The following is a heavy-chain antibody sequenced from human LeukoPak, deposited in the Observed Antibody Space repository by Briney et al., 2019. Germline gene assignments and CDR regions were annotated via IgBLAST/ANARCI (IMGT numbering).Heavy chain of an antibody. J-gene: IGHJ4*02. V-gene: IGHV7-4-1*02. CDR3: ASITMQWELRQGPLYDY. CDR2: INTNTGNP. Sequence: GASVKVSCKASGYTFTGYYMHWVRQAPGQGLEWMGWINTNTGNPTYAQGFTGRFVFSLDTSVSTAYLQISSLKAEDTAVYYCASITMQWELRQGPLYDYWGQGTLVTVSS. CDR1: GYTFTGYY. D-gene: IGHD1-26*01.